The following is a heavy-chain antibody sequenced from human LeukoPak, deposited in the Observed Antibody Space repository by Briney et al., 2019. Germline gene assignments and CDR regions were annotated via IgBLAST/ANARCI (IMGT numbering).Heavy chain of an antibody. CDR2: IYSDNT. CDR1: GGSFSGYY. D-gene: IGHD4/OR15-4a*01. CDR3: ARRAGAYSHPYDY. Sequence: PSETLSLTCAVYGGSFSGYYWSWIRQPPGKELEWVSFIYSDNTHYSDSVKGRFTISRDNSKNTLYLQMNTLRAEDTAVYYCARRAGAYSHPYDYWGQGTLVTVSS. V-gene: IGHV3-53*01. J-gene: IGHJ4*02.